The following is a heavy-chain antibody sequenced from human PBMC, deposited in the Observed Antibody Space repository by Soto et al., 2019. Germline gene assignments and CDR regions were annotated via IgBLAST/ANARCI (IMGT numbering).Heavy chain of an antibody. CDR1: GGTFSSYA. CDR2: IIPIFGTA. Sequence: QVQLVQSGAEVKKPGSSVKVSCKASGGTFSSYAISWVRQAPGQGIEWMGGIIPIFGTANYAQKFQGRVTITADESTSTAYMELSSLRSEDTAVYYCASVDRSATSHYYYYGMDVWGQVTTVTVSS. V-gene: IGHV1-69*01. D-gene: IGHD1-26*01. J-gene: IGHJ6*02. CDR3: ASVDRSATSHYYYYGMDV.